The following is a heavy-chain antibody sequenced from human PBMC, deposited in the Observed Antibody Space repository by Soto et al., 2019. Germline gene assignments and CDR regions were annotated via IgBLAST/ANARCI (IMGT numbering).Heavy chain of an antibody. Sequence: TSETLSLTCTVSGGSISSYYWSWIRQPPGKGLEWIGYIYYSGSTNYNPSLKSRVTISVDTSKNQFSLKLSSVTAADTAVYYCARAGVVIKGTWFDPWGQGTLVTVS. CDR2: IYYSGST. D-gene: IGHD3-3*01. J-gene: IGHJ5*02. CDR3: ARAGVVIKGTWFDP. V-gene: IGHV4-59*01. CDR1: GGSISSYY.